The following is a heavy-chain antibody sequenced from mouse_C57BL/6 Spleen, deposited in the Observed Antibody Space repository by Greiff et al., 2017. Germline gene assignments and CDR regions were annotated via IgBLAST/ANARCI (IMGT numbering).Heavy chain of an antibody. J-gene: IGHJ2*01. CDR1: GYAFSSYW. D-gene: IGHD1-3*01. CDR3: ARSGIKDYLDY. V-gene: IGHV1-80*01. Sequence: VKLMESGAELVKPGASVKISCKASGYAFSSYWMNWVKQRPGKGLEWIGQLNLGDGDINYNGKFKGQATLTADKSSSTAYMQLSSLAAEDSAVYFWARSGIKDYLDYWGQGTTLTVSS. CDR2: LNLGDGDI.